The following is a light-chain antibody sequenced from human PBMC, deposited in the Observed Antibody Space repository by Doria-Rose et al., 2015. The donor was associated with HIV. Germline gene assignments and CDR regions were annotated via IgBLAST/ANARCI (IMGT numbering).Light chain of an antibody. V-gene: IGKV1-NL1*01. Sequence: DIQMTQSPSSLSASVGDRVTITCRASQGISDSLAWYQQKPGKAPKLLLYAASSLDRGVPSRFRGGGSGTVFPLTISCLQPEDLATYYCQQFYNPPATFGGGTKVDIK. CDR2: AAS. CDR1: QGISDS. J-gene: IGKJ4*01. CDR3: QQFYNPPAT.